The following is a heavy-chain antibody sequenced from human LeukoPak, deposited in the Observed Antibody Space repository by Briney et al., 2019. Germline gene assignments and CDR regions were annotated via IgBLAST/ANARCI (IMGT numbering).Heavy chain of an antibody. CDR3: AKPLTYYYDSGNFYNGPFFDY. V-gene: IGHV3-30*18. Sequence: GRSLRLSCAASGFSFSNYEMDWVRQAPGKGLEWVALISSDGSAKYYADSVKGRFTISRDNSKNTLYLQMNSLRAEDTAVYYCAKPLTYYYDSGNFYNGPFFDYWGQGTLVTVSS. CDR1: GFSFSNYE. D-gene: IGHD3-10*01. J-gene: IGHJ4*02. CDR2: ISSDGSAK.